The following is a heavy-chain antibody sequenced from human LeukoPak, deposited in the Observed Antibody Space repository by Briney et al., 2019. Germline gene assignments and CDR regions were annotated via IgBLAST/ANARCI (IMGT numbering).Heavy chain of an antibody. Sequence: GASVKVSCKASGYTFTSYGISWVRQAPGQAPGQGLEWMGWISAYNGNTKYAQKLQGRVTMTTDTSTSTAYMEVRSLRSDDTAVYYCARDLASSLWATVTYYYYMDVWGKGTTVTVSS. CDR3: ARDLASSLWATVTYYYYMDV. J-gene: IGHJ6*03. V-gene: IGHV1-18*01. CDR2: ISAYNGNT. D-gene: IGHD4-17*01. CDR1: GYTFTSYG.